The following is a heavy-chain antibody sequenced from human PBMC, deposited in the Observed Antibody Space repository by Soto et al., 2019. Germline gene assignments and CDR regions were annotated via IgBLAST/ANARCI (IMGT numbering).Heavy chain of an antibody. Sequence: GGSLRLSCVASEFTFSNYWMHWVRQAPGRGMVWVSRISPDGFATISAGSGRGRFTISRDNAQNTLYLQMNSLSAEDTAVYYCVRDLTDGYVDFDSWGQGTPVTVSS. CDR2: ISPDGFAT. J-gene: IGHJ4*02. CDR3: VRDLTDGYVDFDS. D-gene: IGHD5-12*01. CDR1: EFTFSNYW. V-gene: IGHV3-74*01.